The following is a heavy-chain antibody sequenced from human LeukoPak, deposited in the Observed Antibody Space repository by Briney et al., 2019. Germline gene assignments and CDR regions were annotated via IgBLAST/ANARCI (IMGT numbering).Heavy chain of an antibody. CDR2: IKQDGSEK. CDR3: AREGDYSSGWYY. Sequence: GGSLRLSCAASGFTFSNYWMSWVRQAPGKGLEWVANIKQDGSEKYYVNSVKGRFTISRDNAKNSLYLQMNSLRAEDTAVYYCAREGDYSSGWYYWGQGTLVTVSS. D-gene: IGHD6-19*01. V-gene: IGHV3-7*01. CDR1: GFTFSNYW. J-gene: IGHJ4*02.